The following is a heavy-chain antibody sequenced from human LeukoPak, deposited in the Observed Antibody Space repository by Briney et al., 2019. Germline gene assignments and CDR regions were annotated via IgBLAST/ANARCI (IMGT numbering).Heavy chain of an antibody. Sequence: GGSLRLSCAVSGFAFGSEAMSWVRQAPGKGLEWVSAISGSGGSTYYADSVKGRFTISRDNSKNTLYLQMNSLRAEDTAVYYCAKDQAVGAAAGTVLPGYWGQGTLVTVSS. CDR2: ISGSGGST. CDR3: AKDQAVGAAAGTVLPGY. CDR1: GFAFGSEA. J-gene: IGHJ4*02. D-gene: IGHD6-13*01. V-gene: IGHV3-23*01.